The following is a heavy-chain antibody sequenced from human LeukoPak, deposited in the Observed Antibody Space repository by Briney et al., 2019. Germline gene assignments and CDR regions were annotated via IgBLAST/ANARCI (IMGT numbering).Heavy chain of an antibody. D-gene: IGHD6-13*01. CDR1: GGSFSGYY. J-gene: IGHJ5*02. CDR3: ARTLSSSKRNWFDP. CDR2: INHSGST. Sequence: SETLSLTCAVYGGSFSGYYWSWIRQPPGKGLEWIGEINHSGSTNYNPSLKSRATISVDTSKNQFSLKLSSVTAADTAVYYCARTLSSSKRNWFDPWGQGTLVTVSS. V-gene: IGHV4-34*01.